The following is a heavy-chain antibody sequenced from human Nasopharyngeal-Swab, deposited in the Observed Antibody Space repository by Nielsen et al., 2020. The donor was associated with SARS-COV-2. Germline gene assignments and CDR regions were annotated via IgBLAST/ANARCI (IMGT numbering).Heavy chain of an antibody. J-gene: IGHJ4*02. Sequence: GESLKISCAASGFSFGNYAMSWVRQAPGKGLEWVSSIGSKSNYRNYADSVKGRFTISRDNANNSLYLQMNSLRVEDTAVYFCARESGGWHPYFDHWGQGTLVPVSS. CDR3: ARESGGWHPYFDH. CDR1: GFSFGNYA. V-gene: IGHV3-21*01. CDR2: IGSKSNYR. D-gene: IGHD6-19*01.